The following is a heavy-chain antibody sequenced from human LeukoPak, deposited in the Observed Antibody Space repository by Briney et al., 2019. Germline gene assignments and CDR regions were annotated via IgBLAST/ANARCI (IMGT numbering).Heavy chain of an antibody. Sequence: PSETLSLTCTGSGGSISSSSYYWGWIRQPPGKGLEWIGSIYYSGSTYYNPSLKSRVTISVDTSKNQFSLKLSSVTAADTAVYYSAREPKPYYYHSSGSTSTLSYFHYWGQGTLLTVSS. J-gene: IGHJ4*02. D-gene: IGHD3-22*01. CDR1: GGSISSSSYY. V-gene: IGHV4-39*07. CDR2: IYYSGST. CDR3: AREPKPYYYHSSGSTSTLSYFHY.